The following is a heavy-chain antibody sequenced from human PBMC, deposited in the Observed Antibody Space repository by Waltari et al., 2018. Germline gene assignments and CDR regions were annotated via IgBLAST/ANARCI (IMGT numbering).Heavy chain of an antibody. J-gene: IGHJ3*02. CDR1: GFTFSSYW. V-gene: IGHV3-74*01. D-gene: IGHD1-26*01. Sequence: EVQLVESGGGLVQPGGSLRLSCAASGFTFSSYWMHWVRQAPGKGLVWVSRINSDGSSTSYADSVKGRFTISRDNAKNTLYLQMNSLRAEDTAVYYCARVGRGVSGSYYGTGAFDIWGQGTMVTVSS. CDR2: INSDGSST. CDR3: ARVGRGVSGSYYGTGAFDI.